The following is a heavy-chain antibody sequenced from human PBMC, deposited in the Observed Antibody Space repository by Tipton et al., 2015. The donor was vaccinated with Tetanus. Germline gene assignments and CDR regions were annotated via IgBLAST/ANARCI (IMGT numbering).Heavy chain of an antibody. CDR2: IHLRGST. V-gene: IGHV4-4*02. D-gene: IGHD6-19*01. J-gene: IGHJ4*02. Sequence: SLRLSCAVSGGSISSSNWWSWVRQSPGKGLEWIGEIHLRGSTSYNPSLKSRVSMSVDKSKNQFSLKLNSVTAADSAIYYCARGPKHWLTAGQVYWGQGTLVTVSS. CDR1: GGSISSSNW. CDR3: ARGPKHWLTAGQVY.